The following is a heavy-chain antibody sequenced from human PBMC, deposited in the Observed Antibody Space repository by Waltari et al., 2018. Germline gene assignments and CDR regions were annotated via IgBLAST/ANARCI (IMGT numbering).Heavy chain of an antibody. CDR2: IYYSGST. V-gene: IGHV4-59*11. Sequence: QVQLQESGPGLVTPSETLSLPCTVSVVSISSHPWSWIRQPPGKGLEWIAYIYYSGSTNYNPSLKSRVTISLDTSKNHFSLKLNSVTAADTAVYYCARAHDGPNYYDKRGAFAFWGQGTMVTVSS. CDR1: VVSISSHP. CDR3: ARAHDGPNYYDKRGAFAF. D-gene: IGHD3-22*01. J-gene: IGHJ3*01.